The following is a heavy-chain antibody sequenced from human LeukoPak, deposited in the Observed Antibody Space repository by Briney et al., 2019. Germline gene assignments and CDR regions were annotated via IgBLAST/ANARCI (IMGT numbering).Heavy chain of an antibody. V-gene: IGHV3-7*01. CDR3: ARDRPLSGYDLSPFDS. Sequence: DSVKGRFTLSRENAKNSLSLQMNSLSAEDTAVYYCARDRPLSGYDLSPFDSWGQGTLVTVSS. J-gene: IGHJ4*02. D-gene: IGHD5-12*01.